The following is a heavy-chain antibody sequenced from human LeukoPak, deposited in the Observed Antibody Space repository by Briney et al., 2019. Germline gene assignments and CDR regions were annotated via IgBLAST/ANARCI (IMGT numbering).Heavy chain of an antibody. CDR2: ISAYNGNT. V-gene: IGHV1-18*01. CDR3: ARWGAAHSTEIDAFDI. D-gene: IGHD2-21*02. CDR1: GYTFTSYG. Sequence: ASVKVSCKASGYTFTSYGISWVRQAPGQGLEWMGWISAYNGNTTYAQKLQGRVTMTTDTSTSTAYMELRSLRSDDTAVYYCARWGAAHSTEIDAFDIWGQGTMVTVSS. J-gene: IGHJ3*02.